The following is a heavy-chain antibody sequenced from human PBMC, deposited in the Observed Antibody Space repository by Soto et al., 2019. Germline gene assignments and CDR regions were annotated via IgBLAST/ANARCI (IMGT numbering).Heavy chain of an antibody. D-gene: IGHD6-13*01. CDR1: GYTFTSYG. J-gene: IGHJ5*02. V-gene: IGHV1-18*01. CDR2: ISAYNGNT. Sequence: ASVKVSCKASGYTFTSYGISWVRQAPGQGLEWMGWISAYNGNTNYAQKLQGRVTMTTDTSTSTAYMELRSLRSDDTAVYYCARRCRRDSSSWYWFDPWGQGTLVTVSS. CDR3: ARRCRRDSSSWYWFDP.